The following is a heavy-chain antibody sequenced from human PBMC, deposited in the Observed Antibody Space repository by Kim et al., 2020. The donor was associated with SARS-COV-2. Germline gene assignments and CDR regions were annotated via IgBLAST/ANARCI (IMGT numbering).Heavy chain of an antibody. CDR1: GFTFSSYA. CDR2: ISYDGSNK. D-gene: IGHD3-9*01. J-gene: IGHJ4*02. CDR3: ARETYSSNILTGYYKD. V-gene: IGHV3-30*04. Sequence: GGSLRLSCAASGFTFSSYAMHWVRQAPGKGLEWVAVISYDGSNKYYADSVKGRFTISRDNSKNTLYLQMNSLRAEDTAVYYCARETYSSNILTGYYKDWGQGTLVTVSS.